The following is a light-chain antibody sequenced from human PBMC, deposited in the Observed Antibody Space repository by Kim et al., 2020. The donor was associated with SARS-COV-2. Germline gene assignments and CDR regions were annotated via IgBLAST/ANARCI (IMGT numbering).Light chain of an antibody. CDR3: QSADTRGAV. Sequence: LSPGQTARITCFGDVVPDQYFYWYRQKPGQAPVLVMKKNDARPSGIPDRFSGSTSGTTVTLTISGVQAEDEADYYCQSADTRGAVFGGGTQLTVL. CDR1: VVPDQY. CDR2: KND. J-gene: IGLJ2*01. V-gene: IGLV3-25*03.